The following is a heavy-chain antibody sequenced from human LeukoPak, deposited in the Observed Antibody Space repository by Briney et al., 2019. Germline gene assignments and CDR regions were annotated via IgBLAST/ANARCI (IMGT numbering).Heavy chain of an antibody. D-gene: IGHD3-16*01. CDR2: ISGSGGST. Sequence: GGSLRLSCAASGFTFSSYAMSWVRQAPGKGLEWVSAISGSGGSTYYADPVKGRFTISRDNSKNTLYLQMNSLRAEDTAVYYCAKDRKGEDLLDAFDIWGQGTMVTVSS. V-gene: IGHV3-23*01. CDR3: AKDRKGEDLLDAFDI. J-gene: IGHJ3*02. CDR1: GFTFSSYA.